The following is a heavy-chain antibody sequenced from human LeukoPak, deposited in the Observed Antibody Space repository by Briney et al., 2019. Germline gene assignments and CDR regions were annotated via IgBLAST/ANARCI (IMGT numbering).Heavy chain of an antibody. Sequence: ASVKVSCKASGYTFTSYDINWVRQATGQGLEWMGWMNPNSGNTGYAQKFQGRVTMTRNTSISTAYMELSSLRSEDTAVYYCARGEAPLGSSSWGAWGQGTLVTVSP. CDR2: MNPNSGNT. CDR1: GYTFTSYD. V-gene: IGHV1-8*01. J-gene: IGHJ4*02. CDR3: ARGEAPLGSSSWGA. D-gene: IGHD6-13*01.